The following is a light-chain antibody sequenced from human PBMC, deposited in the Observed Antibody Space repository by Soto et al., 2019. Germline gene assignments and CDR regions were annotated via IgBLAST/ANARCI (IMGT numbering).Light chain of an antibody. CDR1: QSVSSSY. Sequence: EIVLTQSPGTLSLSPGERATLSCRASQSVSSSYLAWYQQKPGQAPRLLIYGASSRATGIPDRFSGSGSGTDCTLTISRQEPEDFAVYYCHQYGSSPYTFGQGTKLEIK. CDR2: GAS. V-gene: IGKV3-20*01. J-gene: IGKJ2*01. CDR3: HQYGSSPYT.